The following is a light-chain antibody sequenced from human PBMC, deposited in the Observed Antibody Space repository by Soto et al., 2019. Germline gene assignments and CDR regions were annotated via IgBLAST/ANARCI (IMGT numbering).Light chain of an antibody. CDR1: QAIGHY. J-gene: IGKJ4*02. Sequence: DIQLTQSPSFLSASVGDRGTITCRASQAIGHYLAWYQQRPGTAPNLLISAASTLQSGVTSRFSGSGSGTEFTLTISSLQPADFATYYYQQLNTYPLTFGGGTRVELK. CDR3: QQLNTYPLT. V-gene: IGKV1-9*01. CDR2: AAS.